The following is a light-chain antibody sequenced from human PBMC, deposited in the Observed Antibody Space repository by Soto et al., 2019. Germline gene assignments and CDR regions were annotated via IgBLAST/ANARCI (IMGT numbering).Light chain of an antibody. J-gene: IGKJ4*01. V-gene: IGKV1-33*01. CDR1: QDISDF. Sequence: DILMTQSPSASVGDKVTFTCQASQDISDFLNWYQQKPGKAPKLLIYDASNLQIGVPSRFSGTGSGTDFTFTISSLQAEDFATYYCQQYDTLPLTFGGGTKVEIK. CDR3: QQYDTLPLT. CDR2: DAS.